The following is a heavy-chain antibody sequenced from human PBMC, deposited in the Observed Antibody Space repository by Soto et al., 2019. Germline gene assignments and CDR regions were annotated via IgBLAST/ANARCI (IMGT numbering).Heavy chain of an antibody. J-gene: IGHJ6*02. CDR3: ARGGAVAPVSFYYGMDV. CDR1: GFTFSSYG. Sequence: PGGSLRLSCAASGFTFSSYGMHWVRQAPGKGLEWVAVIWYDGSNKYYADSVKGRFTISRDNSKNTLYLQMNSLRAEDTAVYYCARGGAVAPVSFYYGMDVWGHGTTVTVSS. D-gene: IGHD6-19*01. V-gene: IGHV3-33*01. CDR2: IWYDGSNK.